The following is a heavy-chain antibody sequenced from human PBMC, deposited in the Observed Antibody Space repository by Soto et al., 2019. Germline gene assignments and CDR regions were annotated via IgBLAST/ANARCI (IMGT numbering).Heavy chain of an antibody. V-gene: IGHV3-33*01. D-gene: IGHD3-3*01. CDR2: IWYDGSNK. CDR3: ARVPTPDYDFWSGYYTSDY. CDR1: GFTFSSYG. Sequence: PGGSLRLSCAASGFTFSSYGMHWVRQAPGKGLEWVAVIWYDGSNKYYADSVKGRFTISRDNSKNTLYLQMNSLRAEDTAVYYCARVPTPDYDFWSGYYTSDYWGQGTLVTVSS. J-gene: IGHJ4*02.